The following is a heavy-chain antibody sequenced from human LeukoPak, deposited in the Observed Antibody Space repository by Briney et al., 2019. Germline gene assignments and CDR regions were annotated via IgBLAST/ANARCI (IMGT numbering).Heavy chain of an antibody. D-gene: IGHD4-23*01. V-gene: IGHV4-59*01. CDR2: IHYSGST. CDR3: ARLGRKTTVVPPDFDC. CDR1: GGSIRSDY. Sequence: SETLSLTCTVSGGSIRSDYWSWVRQPPGKGLEWIGYIHYSGSTNYNASLKSRLTMSVDMSKNQFSLKLTSVTAADTAVYYCARLGRKTTVVPPDFDCWGQGTLVIVPP. J-gene: IGHJ4*02.